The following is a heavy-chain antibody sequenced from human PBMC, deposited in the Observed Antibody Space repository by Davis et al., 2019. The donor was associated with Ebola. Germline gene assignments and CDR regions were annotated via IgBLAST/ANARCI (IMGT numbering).Heavy chain of an antibody. CDR2: MNPNSGNT. D-gene: IGHD2-15*01. V-gene: IGHV1-8*01. CDR1: GYTFTNYD. J-gene: IGHJ6*02. Sequence: AASVKVSCKASGYTFTNYDINWVRQATGQGLEWMGWMNPNSGNTGYAQKFQGRITMTRNISISTAYMELSSLRSEDTAVYYCARDRGSSFGMDVWGQGTTVTVSS. CDR3: ARDRGSSFGMDV.